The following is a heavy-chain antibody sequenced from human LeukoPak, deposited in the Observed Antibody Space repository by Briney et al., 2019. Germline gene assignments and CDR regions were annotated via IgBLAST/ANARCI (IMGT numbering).Heavy chain of an antibody. J-gene: IGHJ6*03. Sequence: SETLSLTCAVYGRSFSGYYWSWIRQPPGKGLEWIGEINHSGSTNYNPSLKSRVTISVDTSKNQFSLKLSSVTAADTAVYYCARGEWLLRTGRRSLAGLVFRSNYYYMGVWGKGTTVTVSS. D-gene: IGHD3-3*01. CDR2: INHSGST. CDR1: GRSFSGYY. V-gene: IGHV4-34*01. CDR3: ARGEWLLRTGRRSLAGLVFRSNYYYMGV.